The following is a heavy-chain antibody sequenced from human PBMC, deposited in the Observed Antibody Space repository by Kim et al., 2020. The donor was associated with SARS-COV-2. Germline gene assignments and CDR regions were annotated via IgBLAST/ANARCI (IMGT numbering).Heavy chain of an antibody. J-gene: IGHJ4*02. CDR3: AKDIEPQYARTGGLFDY. V-gene: IGHV3-9*01. Sequence: GGSLRLSCAASGFTFDDYAMHWVRQAPGKGLEWVSGISWNSGSIGYADSVKGRFTISRDNAKNSLYLQMNSLRAEDTALYYCAKDIEPQYARTGGLFDYWGQGTLVTVSS. CDR1: GFTFDDYA. D-gene: IGHD2-8*01. CDR2: ISWNSGSI.